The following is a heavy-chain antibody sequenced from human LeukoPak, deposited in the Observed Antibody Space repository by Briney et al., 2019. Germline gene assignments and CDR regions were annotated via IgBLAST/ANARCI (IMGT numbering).Heavy chain of an antibody. CDR1: GFTLNMYW. Sequence: GGSLRLSCAASGFTLNMYWMTWVRQAPGKGLESVAYINKDGSDKYYVDSVKGRFTVSRDNAKNSLYLQMNSLRAEDTAVYYCARDAGYGGNSDYWGQGTLVTVSS. J-gene: IGHJ4*02. CDR2: INKDGSDK. CDR3: ARDAGYGGNSDY. V-gene: IGHV3-7*01. D-gene: IGHD4-23*01.